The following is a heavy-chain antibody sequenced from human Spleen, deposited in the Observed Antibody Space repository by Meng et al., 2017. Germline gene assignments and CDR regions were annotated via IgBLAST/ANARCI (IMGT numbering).Heavy chain of an antibody. J-gene: IGHJ4*02. CDR3: ARDRESYYDSSGYFAYYFDY. D-gene: IGHD3-22*01. CDR2: INTYNGDT. V-gene: IGHV1-18*01. CDR1: HYTFTSYG. Sequence: ASVKVSCKASHYTFTSYGVSWVRQAPGQGLEWMGWINTYNGDTNYAQNVQGRVTMTTDISTSTAYMELRSLRSDDTAVYYCARDRESYYDSSGYFAYYFDYWGQGTLVTVSS.